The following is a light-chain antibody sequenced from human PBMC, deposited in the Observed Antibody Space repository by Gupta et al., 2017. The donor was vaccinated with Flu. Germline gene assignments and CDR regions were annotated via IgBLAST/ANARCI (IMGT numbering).Light chain of an antibody. CDR1: QSISSY. CDR3: QQSPF. V-gene: IGKV1-39*01. Sequence: DIQMTQSPSSLSASVGDRVTITCRASQSISSYLNWYQQKPGKAPKLLIYAASSLQSGVPSRFSGSGSGTDFTLTISSLQPEDFATYYCQQSPFFGPGTKVEIK. CDR2: AAS. J-gene: IGKJ3*01.